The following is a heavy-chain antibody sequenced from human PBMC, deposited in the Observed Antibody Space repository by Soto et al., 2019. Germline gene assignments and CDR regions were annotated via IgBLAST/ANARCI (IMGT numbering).Heavy chain of an antibody. J-gene: IGHJ5*02. D-gene: IGHD3-9*01. V-gene: IGHV4-59*01. CDR3: ARDVPYDILTGPTVGFDP. CDR2: IYYSGST. CDR1: GGSISSYY. Sequence: SSETLSLTCTVSGGSISSYYWSWIRQPPGKGLEWIGYIYYSGSTNYNPSLKSRVTISVDTSKNQFSLKLSSVTAADTAVYYCARDVPYDILTGPTVGFDPWGQGTLVTVPQ.